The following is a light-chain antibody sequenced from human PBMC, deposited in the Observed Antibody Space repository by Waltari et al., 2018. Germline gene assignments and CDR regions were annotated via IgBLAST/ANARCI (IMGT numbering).Light chain of an antibody. CDR2: DAS. J-gene: IGKJ4*01. Sequence: EIVLTQSPATLSLSPGERATLSCRASQSVSSYLAWYQQKPGQAPRLLIYDASNRATGIPARFSGSGSWTDFTLTISSLEPEDFAVYYCQQRSNWSGTFGGGTKVEIK. CDR3: QQRSNWSGT. CDR1: QSVSSY. V-gene: IGKV3-11*01.